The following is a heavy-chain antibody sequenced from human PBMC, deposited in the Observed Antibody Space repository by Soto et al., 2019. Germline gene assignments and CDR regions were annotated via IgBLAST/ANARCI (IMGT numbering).Heavy chain of an antibody. J-gene: IGHJ4*01. CDR3: ARRPSKYCSTTTCYASDY. D-gene: IGHD2-2*01. Sequence: PGGSLRLSCAASGFTFSSYGMHWVRQAPGKGLEWVAVIWYDGSNKYYADSVKGRFTISRDNSKNTLYLQMNSLRAEDTAVYYCARRPSKYCSTTTCYASDYWG. CDR2: IWYDGSNK. V-gene: IGHV3-33*01. CDR1: GFTFSSYG.